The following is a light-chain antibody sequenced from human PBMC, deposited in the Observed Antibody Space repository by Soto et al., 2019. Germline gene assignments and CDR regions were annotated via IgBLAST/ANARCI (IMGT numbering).Light chain of an antibody. J-gene: IGKJ1*01. CDR2: DAS. V-gene: IGKV3-11*01. CDR1: QSVDHY. Sequence: ETVLTQSPSTLSLSPGERATLSCRASQSVDHYLAWFQQKPGQAPRLLIYDASNRATGIPARFSGSGSGTDFTLTISDLEPADFGLYYCQQRLNWPPGFGQGTKVDIK. CDR3: QQRLNWPPG.